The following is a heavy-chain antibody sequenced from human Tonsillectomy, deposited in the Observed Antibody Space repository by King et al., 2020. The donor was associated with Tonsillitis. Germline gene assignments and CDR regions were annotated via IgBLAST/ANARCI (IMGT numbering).Heavy chain of an antibody. CDR3: ARERSVVTGLDY. D-gene: IGHD4-23*01. CDR1: GFTFSSYA. Sequence: QLVQSGGGVVQPGRSLRLSCAASGFTFSSYAMHWVRQAPGKGLEWVAFISFDGSNKYSPDSVKGRFTISRDNSKNTLFLQRNNLRPEETAVYYCARERSVVTGLDYWGQGTLVTVSS. V-gene: IGHV3-30-3*01. J-gene: IGHJ4*02. CDR2: ISFDGSNK.